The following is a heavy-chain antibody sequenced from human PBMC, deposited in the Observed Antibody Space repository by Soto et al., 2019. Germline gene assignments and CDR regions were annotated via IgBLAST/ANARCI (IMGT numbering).Heavy chain of an antibody. J-gene: IGHJ4*02. V-gene: IGHV3-21*06. CDR2: ISSTTNYI. CDR1: GFTFTRYS. Sequence: GGSLRLSCAASGFTFTRYSMNWVRQAPGKGLEWVSSISSTTNYIYYGDSMKGRFTISRDNAKNSLYLEMNSLRAEDTAVYYCARESEDLTSNFGYWGQGTLVTVSS. CDR3: ARESEDLTSNFGY.